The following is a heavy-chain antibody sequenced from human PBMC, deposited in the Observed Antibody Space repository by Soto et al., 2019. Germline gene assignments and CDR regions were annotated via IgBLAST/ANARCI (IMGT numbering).Heavy chain of an antibody. J-gene: IGHJ5*02. V-gene: IGHV3-23*01. CDR1: GFTFSTYA. CDR2: ISGSGDSA. Sequence: HPGGSLRLSCAASGFTFSTYAMSWVRQAPGKGLEWVSAISGSGDSAYYADSVKGRFTISRDNSKNTLYLQMNSLRAEDTAVYSCAKDQYSGSYYWFDPWGQGTLVTVSS. CDR3: AKDQYSGSYYWFDP. D-gene: IGHD1-26*01.